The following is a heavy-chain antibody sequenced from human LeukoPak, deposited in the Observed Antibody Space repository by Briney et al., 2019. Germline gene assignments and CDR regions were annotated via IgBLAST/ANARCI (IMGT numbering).Heavy chain of an antibody. V-gene: IGHV5-51*01. Sequence: GESLKISCKGSGYSFTNYWIGWVRHMPGKGLEWMGIIYPGDSDTRYSSSFQGQVTISADKSISTAYLQWSSLKASDTAMYYCARQTGGSGHAFDIWGQGTMATVSS. CDR3: ARQTGGSGHAFDI. D-gene: IGHD3-16*01. CDR1: GYSFTNYW. J-gene: IGHJ3*02. CDR2: IYPGDSDT.